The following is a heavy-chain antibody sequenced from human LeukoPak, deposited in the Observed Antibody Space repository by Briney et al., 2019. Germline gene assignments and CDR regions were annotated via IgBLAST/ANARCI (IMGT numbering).Heavy chain of an antibody. V-gene: IGHV3-53*01. CDR2: IYSGGST. J-gene: IGHJ6*03. Sequence: GGSLRLSCEASGFTFSDYYMSWVRQAPGKGLEWVSVIYSGGSTYYADSVKGRFTISRDNSKNTLYLQMNSLRAEDTAVYYCARYRYYYYMDVWGKGTTVTISS. CDR3: ARYRYYYYMDV. CDR1: GFTFSDYY.